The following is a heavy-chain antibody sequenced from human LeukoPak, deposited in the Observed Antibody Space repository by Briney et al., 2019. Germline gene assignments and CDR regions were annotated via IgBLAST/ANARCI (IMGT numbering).Heavy chain of an antibody. V-gene: IGHV1-8*03. CDR3: ARAVLRFLEWTDYYYYYMDV. J-gene: IGHJ6*03. CDR2: MNPNSGNT. Sequence: GASVKVSCKASGYTFTSYDINWVRQATGQGLEWMGWMNPNSGNTGYAQKFQGRVTITRNTSISTAYMELSSLRSEDTAVYYCARAVLRFLEWTDYYYYYMDVWGKGTTVTVSS. D-gene: IGHD3-3*01. CDR1: GYTFTSYD.